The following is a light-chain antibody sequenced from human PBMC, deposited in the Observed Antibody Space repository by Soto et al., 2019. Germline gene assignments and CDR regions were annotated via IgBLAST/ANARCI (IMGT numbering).Light chain of an antibody. Sequence: QSALTQPASMSGSPGQSITISCTGTSSDVGGYNYVSWYQQHPGKAPKLMIYEVSNRPSGVSNRFSGSKSGNTASLTISGLQAEDEGDYFCTSYRSGSTDVFGAGTKLTVL. CDR1: SSDVGGYNY. J-gene: IGLJ1*01. CDR3: TSYRSGSTDV. V-gene: IGLV2-14*01. CDR2: EVS.